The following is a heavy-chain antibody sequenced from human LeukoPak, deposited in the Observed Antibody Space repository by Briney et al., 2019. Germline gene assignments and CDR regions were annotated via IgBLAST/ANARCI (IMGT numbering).Heavy chain of an antibody. D-gene: IGHD2-15*01. CDR2: IGGSGGTT. Sequence: PGGSLRLSCAASGFTFSSYNMNWVRQAPGKGLEWVSAIGGSGGTTYYADSVKGRFTISRDNSKNTLYLQMNSLRAEDTAVYYCAKAGRGYWELVYFDYWGQGTLVTVSS. V-gene: IGHV3-23*01. CDR1: GFTFSSYN. J-gene: IGHJ4*02. CDR3: AKAGRGYWELVYFDY.